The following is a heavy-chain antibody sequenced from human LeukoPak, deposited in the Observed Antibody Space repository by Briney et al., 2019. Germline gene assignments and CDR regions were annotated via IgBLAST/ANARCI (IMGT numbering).Heavy chain of an antibody. CDR1: GGTFSSYA. J-gene: IGHJ6*02. D-gene: IGHD6-13*01. V-gene: IGHV1-69*04. CDR2: IIPILGIA. CDR3: ARDQLAAAGSPLPYYYYGMDV. Sequence: GASVKVSCKASGGTFSSYAISWVRQAPGQGLEWMGRIIPILGIANYAQKFQGRVTITADKSTSTAYMELSSLRSEDTAVYYCARDQLAAAGSPLPYYYYGMDVWGQGTTVTVSS.